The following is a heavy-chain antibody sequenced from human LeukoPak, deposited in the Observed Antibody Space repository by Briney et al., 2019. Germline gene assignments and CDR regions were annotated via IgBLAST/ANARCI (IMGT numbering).Heavy chain of an antibody. CDR1: GFTFSSYA. Sequence: PGGSLRLSCAASGFTFSSYAMSWVRQAPGKGLEWVPAISGSGGSTYYADSVKGRFTISGDNSKNTLYLQMNSLRAEDTAVYYCAKDLYYGSGSIDYWGQGTLVTVSS. D-gene: IGHD3-10*01. V-gene: IGHV3-23*01. CDR3: AKDLYYGSGSIDY. CDR2: ISGSGGST. J-gene: IGHJ4*02.